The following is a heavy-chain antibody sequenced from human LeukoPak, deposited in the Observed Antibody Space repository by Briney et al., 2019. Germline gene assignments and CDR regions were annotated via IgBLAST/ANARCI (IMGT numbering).Heavy chain of an antibody. CDR2: LNSDGSGT. CDR1: GFTFSRYK. J-gene: IGHJ5*02. Sequence: GGSLRLSCVASGFTFSRYKMHWVRQGPGKGLMWVSRLNSDGSGTTYADSVKGRFTISRDNAKNSLYLQMNSLTDEDTALYYCARARPVADVNWFDPWGQGTLVTVSS. D-gene: IGHD6-19*01. V-gene: IGHV3-74*01. CDR3: ARARPVADVNWFDP.